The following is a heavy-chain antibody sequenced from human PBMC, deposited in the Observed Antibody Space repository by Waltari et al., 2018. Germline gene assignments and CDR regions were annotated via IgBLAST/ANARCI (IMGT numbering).Heavy chain of an antibody. CDR3: ARDRGRGLYLDT. Sequence: QLQLQESGPGLVTPSGTLSLTCAVSGDSVSSNYWWSWVRQPPGTGLGWIGQIHGSGKTNCNPSFASRVPVSLATSTDVISLKLTSATAADTAVYYCARDRGRGLYLDTWRQGTLVTVSP. D-gene: IGHD2-15*01. J-gene: IGHJ5*02. CDR1: GDSVSSNYW. V-gene: IGHV4-4*02. CDR2: IHGSGKT.